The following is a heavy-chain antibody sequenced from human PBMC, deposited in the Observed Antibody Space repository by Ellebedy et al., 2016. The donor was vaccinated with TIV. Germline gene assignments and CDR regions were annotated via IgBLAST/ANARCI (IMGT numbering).Heavy chain of an antibody. D-gene: IGHD2-2*01. V-gene: IGHV3-23*01. J-gene: IGHJ5*01. CDR3: AKGHTASFFYLFDS. CDR2: VGGVDVRT. CDR1: GFTFNSFA. Sequence: PGGSLRLSCVASGFTFNSFAMRWVRKVPGKGLEWVSAVGGVDVRTFYADAVKVRFNISGDNSKNKVTLQMPSLRAEDTALYYCAKGHTASFFYLFDSWGHGTLVTVSS.